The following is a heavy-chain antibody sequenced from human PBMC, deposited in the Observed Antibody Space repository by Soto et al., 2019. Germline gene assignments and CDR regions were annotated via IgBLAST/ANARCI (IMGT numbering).Heavy chain of an antibody. V-gene: IGHV1-69*13. CDR2: IIPFFGTA. J-gene: IGHJ4*02. Sequence: SVKVSCKASGGTFSTFGISWVRQAPGQGLKWMGGIIPFFGTAKYSQKFEDRITITADESTNTVYMDLRSLTSEDTAIYYCARTAPMDAGDKYYYDFWGQGALVTVSS. CDR3: ARTAPMDAGDKYYYDF. CDR1: GGTFSTFG. D-gene: IGHD3-16*01.